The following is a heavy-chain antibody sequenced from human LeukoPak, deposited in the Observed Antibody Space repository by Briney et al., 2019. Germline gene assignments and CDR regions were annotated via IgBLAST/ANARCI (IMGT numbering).Heavy chain of an antibody. V-gene: IGHV3-43*01. CDR3: AKESKPDSGSYWGESFFDY. D-gene: IGHD1-26*01. CDR2: ISWDGGST. CDR1: GFTFDDYT. Sequence: GGSLRLSCAASGFTFDDYTMHWVRQAPGKGLEWVSLISWDGGSTYYADSVKGRFTISRDNSKNSLYLQMNSLRTEDTALYYCAKESKPDSGSYWGESFFDYWGQGTLVTVSS. J-gene: IGHJ4*02.